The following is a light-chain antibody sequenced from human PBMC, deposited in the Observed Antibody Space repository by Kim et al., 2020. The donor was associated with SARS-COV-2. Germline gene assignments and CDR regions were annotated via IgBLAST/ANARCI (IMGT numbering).Light chain of an antibody. V-gene: IGLV3-25*03. Sequence: SYELTQPPSVSVSPGQTARITCSGDALPKQYAYRYQQKPGQAPVLVIYKDSERPSGIPERFSGSSSGTTVTLTISGVQAEDEADYYCQSADSSGTWVFGGGTKVTVL. J-gene: IGLJ3*02. CDR1: ALPKQY. CDR3: QSADSSGTWV. CDR2: KDS.